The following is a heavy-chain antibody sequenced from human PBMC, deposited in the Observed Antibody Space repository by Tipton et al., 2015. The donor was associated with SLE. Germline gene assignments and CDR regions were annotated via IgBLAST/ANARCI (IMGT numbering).Heavy chain of an antibody. J-gene: IGHJ4*02. Sequence: TLSLTCAVYGGSFSGCYWSWIRQTPGKGLEWIGEINHSGSTTYNPSLKSRVTISVDTSKNQFSLKLGSVTAADAAVYYCAKQGASAWCDFSGFDNWGQGILVTVAS. CDR3: AKQGASAWCDFSGFDN. V-gene: IGHV4-34*01. CDR1: GGSFSGCY. CDR2: INHSGST. D-gene: IGHD6-19*01.